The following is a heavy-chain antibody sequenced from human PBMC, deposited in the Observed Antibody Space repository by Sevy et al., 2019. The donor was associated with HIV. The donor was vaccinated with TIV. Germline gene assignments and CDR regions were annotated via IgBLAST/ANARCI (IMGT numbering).Heavy chain of an antibody. CDR3: ATGTTDSSISWVFDV. CDR2: LSGSGGTT. V-gene: IGHV3-23*01. D-gene: IGHD6-13*01. Sequence: GGSLRLSCAASGFTFFSHVMSWVRQAPGKGLERVSGLSGSGGTTYYADSVKGRFSISRDNSKNKLYLQMSSLRIEDTAVYYCATGTTDSSISWVFDVWGQGTMVTVSS. J-gene: IGHJ3*01. CDR1: GFTFFSHV.